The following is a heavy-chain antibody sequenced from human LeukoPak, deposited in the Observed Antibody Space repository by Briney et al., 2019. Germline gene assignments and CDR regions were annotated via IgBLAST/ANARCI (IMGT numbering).Heavy chain of an antibody. CDR3: ARGHYGPGIGTYPN. D-gene: IGHD3-10*01. V-gene: IGHV4-39*07. J-gene: IGHJ4*02. Sequence: SETLSLTCTVSRGSISTSGFYWGWIRQPPGKGLEWIGSIYYSGSTYYSPSLKTRVTTSVDTSKNQFSLKLSSVTAADTAVYYCARGHYGPGIGTYPNWGQGTLVTVSA. CDR1: RGSISTSGFY. CDR2: IYYSGST.